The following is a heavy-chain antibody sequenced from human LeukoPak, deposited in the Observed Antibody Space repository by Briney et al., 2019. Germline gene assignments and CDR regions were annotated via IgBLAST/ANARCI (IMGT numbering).Heavy chain of an antibody. J-gene: IGHJ4*02. V-gene: IGHV4-59*01. CDR3: ARDTTVASGMQY. D-gene: IGHD6-19*01. CDR2: IYIKST. CDR1: GGSISTFP. Sequence: SETPSLTCTVSGGSISTFPWSWIRQFPGKGLEWIGSIYIKSTNYNPSLKSRVAISVDTPKNQFSLRLDSVTTADTAVYYCARDTTVASGMQYWGQGTLVTVSS.